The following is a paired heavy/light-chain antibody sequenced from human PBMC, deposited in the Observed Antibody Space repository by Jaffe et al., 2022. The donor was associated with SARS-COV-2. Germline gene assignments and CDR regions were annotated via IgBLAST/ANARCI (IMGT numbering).Light chain of an antibody. V-gene: IGKV6D-21*02. CDR1: QSIGSS. CDR3: HQSSSFPLT. J-gene: IGKJ4*01. Sequence: EIVLTQSPDFQSVTPKEKVTITCRASQSIGSSLHWYQQKPDQSPKLLIKYASQSISGVPSRFSGSGSGTDFTLTINSLEAEDAAAYYCHQSSSFPLTFGGGTKVEIK. CDR2: YAS.
Heavy chain of an antibody. D-gene: IGHD6-19*01. Sequence: QVQVQESGPGLVKPSETLSLTCTVSGDSISSYYWSWIRQPPGKGLEWIGCIYDSAKTNYNPSLKSRVTILADTSKNQISLKLSSVTAADTAVYYCARGIPVAYFDYWGQGTLVTVSS. V-gene: IGHV4-59*01. CDR3: ARGIPVAYFDY. CDR1: GDSISSYY. J-gene: IGHJ4*02. CDR2: IYDSAKT.